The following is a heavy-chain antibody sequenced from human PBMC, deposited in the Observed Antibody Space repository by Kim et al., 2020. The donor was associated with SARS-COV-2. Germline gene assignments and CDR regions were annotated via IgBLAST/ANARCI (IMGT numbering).Heavy chain of an antibody. Sequence: GRSLRLSCAASGFTFSSYWMTWVRQAPGKGLEWVANIKQDGNQKYYVDSVKGRFTISRDNAKNSLYLQMNSLRAEDTAVYYCARDGDLYSSGKDAFDIWG. D-gene: IGHD6-19*01. CDR2: IKQDGNQK. V-gene: IGHV3-7*01. J-gene: IGHJ3*02. CDR1: GFTFSSYW. CDR3: ARDGDLYSSGKDAFDI.